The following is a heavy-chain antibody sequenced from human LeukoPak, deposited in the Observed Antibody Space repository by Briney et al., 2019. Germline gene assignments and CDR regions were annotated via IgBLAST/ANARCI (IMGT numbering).Heavy chain of an antibody. CDR2: IWFDGNTT. D-gene: IGHD3-3*01. CDR1: GFSVSSYA. CDR3: AKEWSAFDI. J-gene: IGHJ3*02. V-gene: IGHV3-33*06. Sequence: PGKSLRLSCAASGFSVSSYAMHWVRQAPGKGLEWVAVIWFDGNTTYYADSVKGRFSISRDNSKNTLFLQMNSLRAEDTAIYYCAKEWSAFDIWGQGTRVTVSS.